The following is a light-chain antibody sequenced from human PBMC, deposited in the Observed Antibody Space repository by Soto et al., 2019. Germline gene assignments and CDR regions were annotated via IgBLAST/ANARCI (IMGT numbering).Light chain of an antibody. Sequence: DVVMTQSPLSLPVTLGQPSSISCTSSLSLVDSGGNTYFNWYQQRPGQPPRRLIYKISNRESGVPDRFSASGSGTDFTLKISRVEPEDVGVYYCMQALQTRTFGQGTKVDIK. CDR1: LSLVDSGGNTY. V-gene: IGKV2-30*01. CDR3: MQALQTRT. J-gene: IGKJ1*01. CDR2: KIS.